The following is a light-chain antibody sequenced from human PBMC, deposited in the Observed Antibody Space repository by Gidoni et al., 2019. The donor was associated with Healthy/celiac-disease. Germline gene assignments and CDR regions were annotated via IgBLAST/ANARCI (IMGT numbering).Light chain of an antibody. J-gene: IGKJ4*01. Sequence: DIVMTQSPDSLSVSLGERATINCKSSQRVLYSSNNKNYLAWYQQKPGQPPKLLLYWASTRESGVPDRFRGSGSGTDVTLTISSLQAEDVAVYYCQQYYSTPLTFGGGTKVEIK. CDR2: WAS. V-gene: IGKV4-1*01. CDR1: QRVLYSSNNKNY. CDR3: QQYYSTPLT.